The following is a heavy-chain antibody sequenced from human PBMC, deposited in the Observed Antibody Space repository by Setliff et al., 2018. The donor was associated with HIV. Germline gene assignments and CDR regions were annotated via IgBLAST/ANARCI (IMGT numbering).Heavy chain of an antibody. V-gene: IGHV1-2*02. J-gene: IGHJ4*02. CDR3: ARGPYYFGSGSYYLNFDY. Sequence: GASVKVSCKASGYTFTGYYMHWVRQAPGQGLEWMGWIHPNSGGSNYAQIFQGRVTMTSDTSINTAYMELSRLTSDDTAVYYCARGPYYFGSGSYYLNFDYWGQGTLVTVSS. CDR1: GYTFTGYY. CDR2: IHPNSGGS. D-gene: IGHD3-10*01.